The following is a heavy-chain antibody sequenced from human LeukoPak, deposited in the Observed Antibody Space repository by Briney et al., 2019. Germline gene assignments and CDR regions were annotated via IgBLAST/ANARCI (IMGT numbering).Heavy chain of an antibody. Sequence: ASVKVSCKASGYTFTGYYMHWVRQAPGQGLEWMGWINPNSGGTNYAQKFQGRVTMTRDTSISTAYMELSRLRSDDTAVYYCARAGGYCSTTSCSEIDYWGRPTQVTDSS. CDR1: GYTFTGYY. CDR2: INPNSGGT. J-gene: IGHJ4*02. CDR3: ARAGGYCSTTSCSEIDY. D-gene: IGHD2-2*01. V-gene: IGHV1-2*02.